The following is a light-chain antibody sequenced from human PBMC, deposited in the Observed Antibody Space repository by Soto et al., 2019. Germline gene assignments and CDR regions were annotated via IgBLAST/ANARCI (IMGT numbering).Light chain of an antibody. Sequence: YVLTQPPSASGTPEQRVTISCSGSSSNIGSNYVYWYLQLPGTAPKLLIYRNTLRPSGVPDRFSGSKSGTSASLAISGLRSEDEADYYCAAWDDSLSGAVFGGGTQLTVL. CDR1: SSNIGSNY. CDR2: RNT. CDR3: AAWDDSLSGAV. J-gene: IGLJ7*01. V-gene: IGLV1-47*01.